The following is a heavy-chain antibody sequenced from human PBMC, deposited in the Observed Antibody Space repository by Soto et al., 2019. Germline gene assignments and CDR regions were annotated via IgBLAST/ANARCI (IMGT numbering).Heavy chain of an antibody. CDR2: IKSKTDGGTT. J-gene: IGHJ6*02. Sequence: GGSLRLSCAASGFTFSNAWMSWVRQAPGKGLEWVGRIKSKTDGGTTDYAAPVKGRFTISRDDSKNTLYLHMNSLKTEDTAVYYCTTDNFDCSSTSCYPNPYYYYGMDVWGQGTTVTVSS. CDR3: TTDNFDCSSTSCYPNPYYYYGMDV. CDR1: GFTFSNAW. V-gene: IGHV3-15*01. D-gene: IGHD2-2*01.